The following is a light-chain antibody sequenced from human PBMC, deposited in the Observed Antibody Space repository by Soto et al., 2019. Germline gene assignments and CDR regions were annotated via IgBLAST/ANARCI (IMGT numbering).Light chain of an antibody. J-gene: IGLJ2*01. Sequence: QSALTQPASVSGSPGQSITISCTGTSSDVGGYNYVSWYQQHPGKAPILMIYDVNNRPSGVSNRFSGSKSGNTASLTISGLQAEDEADYYCSSYTSSSTVVVFGGGTKLTVL. CDR1: SSDVGGYNY. V-gene: IGLV2-14*01. CDR2: DVN. CDR3: SSYTSSSTVVV.